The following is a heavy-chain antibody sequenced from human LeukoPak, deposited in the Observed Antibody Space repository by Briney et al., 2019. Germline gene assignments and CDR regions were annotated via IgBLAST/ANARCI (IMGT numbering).Heavy chain of an antibody. V-gene: IGHV4-34*01. Sequence: SETLSLTCAVYGGSFSGYYWSWIRQPPGKGLEWIGEINHSGSTNYNPSLKSRVTISVDTSKNQFSLKLSSVTAADTAVYYCARRGKTSYYYDSSGYYDYWGQGTLVTVSS. CDR2: INHSGST. D-gene: IGHD3-22*01. J-gene: IGHJ4*02. CDR3: ARRGKTSYYYDSSGYYDY. CDR1: GGSFSGYY.